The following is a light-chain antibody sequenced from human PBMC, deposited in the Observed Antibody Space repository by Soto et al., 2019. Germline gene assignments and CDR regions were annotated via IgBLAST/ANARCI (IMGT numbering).Light chain of an antibody. CDR2: KND. V-gene: IGLV1-47*01. CDR3: AAWDDGLSGV. Sequence: QAVVTQPPSASGTPGQRVTISCSGSRSNIANNFVSWYQKVPGTAPKLLIYKNDQRPSGVPDRFSGSKSGTSASLAINGLQSEDEAEYYCAAWDDGLSGVFGGGTKVTVL. CDR1: RSNIANNF. J-gene: IGLJ3*02.